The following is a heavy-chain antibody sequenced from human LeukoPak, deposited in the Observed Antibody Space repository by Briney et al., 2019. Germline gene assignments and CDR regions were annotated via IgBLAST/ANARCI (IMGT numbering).Heavy chain of an antibody. CDR1: GGSFSGYY. J-gene: IGHJ5*02. CDR3: ARPARDFWSGYYINWFDP. V-gene: IGHV4-34*01. D-gene: IGHD3-3*01. CDR2: INHSGST. Sequence: SETLSLTCAVYGGSFSGYYWSWIRQPPGKGLEWIGEINHSGSTNYNPSLKGRVTISVDTSKNQFSLKLSSVTAADTAVYYCARPARDFWSGYYINWFDPWGQGTLVTVSS.